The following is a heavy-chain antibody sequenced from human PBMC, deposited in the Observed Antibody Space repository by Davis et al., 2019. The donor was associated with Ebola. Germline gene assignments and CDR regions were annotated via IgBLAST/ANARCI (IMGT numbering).Heavy chain of an antibody. CDR3: AKTPGVTTYGTFDH. V-gene: IGHV3-23*01. CDR1: GFTFSSCA. D-gene: IGHD3-3*01. CDR2: ISGSGGNK. J-gene: IGHJ4*02. Sequence: PGGSLRLSCAASGFTFSSCAVTWVRQAPGKGLEWVSAISGSGGNKYYADSVKGRFTISRDNFKNTVYLQMNSLRAEDTAVYYCAKTPGVTTYGTFDHWGQGTLVTVSS.